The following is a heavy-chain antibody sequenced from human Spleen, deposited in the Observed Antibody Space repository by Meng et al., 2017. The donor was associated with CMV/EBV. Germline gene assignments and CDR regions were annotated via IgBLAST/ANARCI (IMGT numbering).Heavy chain of an antibody. CDR1: GFTFTRYG. Sequence: GGSLRLSCAASGFTFTRYGLHWVRQAPGKGLEWVSSIGSSGNYVYYADSVKGRFTISRDNAKNSLYLQMNSLTAADTAIYFCARGGHSSSWYLGYWGQGTLVTVSS. CDR2: IGSSGNYV. V-gene: IGHV3-21*01. CDR3: ARGGHSSSWYLGY. D-gene: IGHD6-13*01. J-gene: IGHJ4*02.